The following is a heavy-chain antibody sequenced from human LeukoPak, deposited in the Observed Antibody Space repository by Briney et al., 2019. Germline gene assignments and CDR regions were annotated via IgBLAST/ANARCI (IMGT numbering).Heavy chain of an antibody. CDR2: MNPNSGNT. J-gene: IGHJ3*02. Sequence: ASVKVSCKASGYTFTSYDINWVRQATGQGLEWMGWMNPNSGNTGYAQKFQGRVTMTRNTSISTAYMELSSLRSEDTAVYYCARDFSGWYGDAFDIWGQGTMVTVSS. CDR3: ARDFSGWYGDAFDI. D-gene: IGHD6-19*01. CDR1: GYTFTSYD. V-gene: IGHV1-8*01.